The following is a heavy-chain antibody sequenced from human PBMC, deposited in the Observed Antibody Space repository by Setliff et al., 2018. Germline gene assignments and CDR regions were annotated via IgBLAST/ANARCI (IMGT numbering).Heavy chain of an antibody. CDR2: IYYSGST. D-gene: IGHD3-3*01. V-gene: IGHV4-59*01. CDR3: AREGYYNFWSGFMDV. J-gene: IGHJ6*02. CDR1: GGSISSYY. Sequence: SETLSLTCTVSGGSISSYYWSWIRQPPGKGLEWIGYIYYSGSTNYDPSLKSRVTISVDTSKNQFSLKLSSVTAADTAVYYCAREGYYNFWSGFMDVWGQGTTVTVSS.